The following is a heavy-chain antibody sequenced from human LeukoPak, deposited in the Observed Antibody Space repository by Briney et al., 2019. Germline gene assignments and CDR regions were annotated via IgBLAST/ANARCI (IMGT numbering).Heavy chain of an antibody. Sequence: GGSLRLSCVASGFTFSNYAMSWVRQAPGKGLEWVSAITGSGTSTYYADSLKGRFTISRDNSKNTVFLQMNSLRHEDAAIYYCVIWGDYDVLTGYYVPDYWGQGTLVTVSS. CDR2: ITGSGTST. D-gene: IGHD3-9*01. J-gene: IGHJ4*02. CDR1: GFTFSNYA. CDR3: VIWGDYDVLTGYYVPDY. V-gene: IGHV3-23*01.